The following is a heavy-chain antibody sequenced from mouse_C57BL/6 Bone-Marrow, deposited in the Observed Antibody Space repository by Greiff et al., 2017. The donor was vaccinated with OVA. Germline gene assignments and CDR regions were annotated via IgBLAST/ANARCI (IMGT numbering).Heavy chain of an antibody. V-gene: IGHV1-9*01. Sequence: QVQLKESGAELMKPGASVKLSCKATGYTFTGYWIEWVKQRPGHGLEWMGEILPGSGSTNYNEKFKGKATFTADTSSNPAYMQLSSLTTEDSAIYYCARIYYYGSKDYYAMDYWGQGTSVTVSS. CDR2: ILPGSGST. J-gene: IGHJ4*01. CDR1: GYTFTGYW. CDR3: ARIYYYGSKDYYAMDY. D-gene: IGHD1-1*01.